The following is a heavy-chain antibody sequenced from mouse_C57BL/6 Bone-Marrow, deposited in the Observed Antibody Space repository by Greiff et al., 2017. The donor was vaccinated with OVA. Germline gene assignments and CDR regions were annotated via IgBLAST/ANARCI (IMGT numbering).Heavy chain of an antibody. CDR2: ISNLAYSI. CDR1: GFTFSDYG. J-gene: IGHJ3*01. V-gene: IGHV5-15*01. Sequence: EVKLVESGGGLVQPGGSLKLSCAASGFTFSDYGMAWVRQAPRKGPEWVAFISNLAYSIYYADTVTGRFTISRENAKNTLYLEMSSLRSEDTAMYYCARREHAAWFAYGGQGTLVTVSA. CDR3: ARREHAAWFAY.